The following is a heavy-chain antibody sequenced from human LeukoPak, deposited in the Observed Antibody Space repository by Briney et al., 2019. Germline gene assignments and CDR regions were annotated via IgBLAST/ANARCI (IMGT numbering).Heavy chain of an antibody. V-gene: IGHV1-46*01. J-gene: IGHJ3*02. CDR1: GYTFTSYY. CDR2: INPSGGST. Sequence: VASVKVSCKASGYTFTSYYMHWVRQAPGQGLEWMGIINPSGGSTSYAQKFQGRVTMTRDTSTSTVYMELSSLRSEDTAVYYCASIGYSYGSGDAFDIWGQGTMVTVSS. D-gene: IGHD5-18*01. CDR3: ASIGYSYGSGDAFDI.